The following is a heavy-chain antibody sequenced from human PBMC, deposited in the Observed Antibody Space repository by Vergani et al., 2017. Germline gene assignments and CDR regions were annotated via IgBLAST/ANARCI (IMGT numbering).Heavy chain of an antibody. CDR3: ARRSAARPGDY. J-gene: IGHJ4*02. CDR1: GYRFTDYW. V-gene: IGHV5-10-1*03. CDR2: FDPSDSYT. D-gene: IGHD6-6*01. Sequence: EVQLVQSGAEVKTPGESLRISCKGSGYRFTDYWITWVHQMPGKGLEWMGRFDPSDSYTTYSPSFQGHVTLSGDNSISTAYLQWSSLKASDTAIYYCARRSAARPGDYWGQGTLVTVSS.